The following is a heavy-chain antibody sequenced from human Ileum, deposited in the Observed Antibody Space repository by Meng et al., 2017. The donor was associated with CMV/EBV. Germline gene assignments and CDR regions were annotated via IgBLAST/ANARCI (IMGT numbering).Heavy chain of an antibody. CDR1: GFRFLRFG. D-gene: IGHD3-9*01. CDR3: ARLTSTWAFDY. CDR2: IWYDGRKK. V-gene: IGHV3-33*01. J-gene: IGHJ4*02. Sequence: SCRPSGFRFLRFGLSWVRQAPGKGLEWVAVIWYDGRKKYYTDSVKGRFTISRDNSKNMLDLQMNSLRAEDTAVYYCARLTSTWAFDYWGQGTLVTVSS.